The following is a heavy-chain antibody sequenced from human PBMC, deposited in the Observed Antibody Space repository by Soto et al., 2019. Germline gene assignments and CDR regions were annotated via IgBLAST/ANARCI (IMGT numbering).Heavy chain of an antibody. V-gene: IGHV4-59*01. D-gene: IGHD1-1*01. CDR3: AKGNLHDDIYWFDR. CDR2: IYYSGST. Sequence: SETLSLTCTVSGGSISSYYWSWIRQPPGKGLEWIGYIYYSGSTNYNPSLKSRVTISVDTSKNQFSLKLSSVTAADTAVYYCAKGNLHDDIYWFDRCGQGAPVTVYS. CDR1: GGSISSYY. J-gene: IGHJ5*02.